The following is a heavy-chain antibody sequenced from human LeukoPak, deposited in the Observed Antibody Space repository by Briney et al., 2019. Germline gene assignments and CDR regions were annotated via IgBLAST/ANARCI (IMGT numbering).Heavy chain of an antibody. Sequence: SETLSLTCGVYGGSFSDYYWSWIRQPPGKGLEWIGEINHSGSTNYNPSLKSRVTISVDTSKNQFSLKLSSVTAADTAVYYCARGRGLRFLEWLSPHGGHYFDYWGQGTLVTVSS. CDR1: GGSFSDYY. J-gene: IGHJ4*02. CDR2: INHSGST. D-gene: IGHD3-3*01. CDR3: ARGRGLRFLEWLSPHGGHYFDY. V-gene: IGHV4-34*01.